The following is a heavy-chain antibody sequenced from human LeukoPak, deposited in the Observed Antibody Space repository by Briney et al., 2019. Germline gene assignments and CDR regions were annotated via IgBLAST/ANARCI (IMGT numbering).Heavy chain of an antibody. CDR2: ISGSGGST. J-gene: IGHJ4*02. CDR1: GFTFSSYA. Sequence: PGGSLILSCAASGFTFSSYAMSWVRQAPGKGREWVSGISGSGGSTYYAASVKGRFTIYRDNSKNTLYLQMNSLRAEDTAVYYCAKHFYGSGSYLGNFDYWGQGTLVTVSS. CDR3: AKHFYGSGSYLGNFDY. D-gene: IGHD3-10*01. V-gene: IGHV3-23*01.